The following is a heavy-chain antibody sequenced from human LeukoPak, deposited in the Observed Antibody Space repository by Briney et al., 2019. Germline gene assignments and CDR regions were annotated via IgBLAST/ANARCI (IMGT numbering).Heavy chain of an antibody. CDR3: AREGGGYSGYDFDY. CDR2: ISSSGSTI. D-gene: IGHD5-12*01. J-gene: IGHJ4*02. CDR1: GLTLSGYE. V-gene: IGHV3-48*03. Sequence: GGSLRLSCAVSGLTLSGYEMNWVRQAPGKGLEWVSYISSSGSTIYYADSVKGRFTISRDNSKNTLYLQMNSLRAEDTAVYYCAREGGGYSGYDFDYWGQGTLVTVSS.